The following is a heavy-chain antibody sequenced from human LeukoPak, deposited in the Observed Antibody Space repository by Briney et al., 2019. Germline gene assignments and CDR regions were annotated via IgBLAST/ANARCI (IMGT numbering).Heavy chain of an antibody. CDR1: GFTFNSYA. D-gene: IGHD1-1*01. Sequence: GGSLRLSCAASGFTFNSYAMSWVRQAPGKGLELVSAISGSGGSTYYADSVKGRFTISRDNSKNTLYLQMNSLRAEDTAVYYCAKYRHWNGGYDYWGQGTLVTVSS. CDR3: AKYRHWNGGYDY. V-gene: IGHV3-23*01. J-gene: IGHJ4*02. CDR2: ISGSGGST.